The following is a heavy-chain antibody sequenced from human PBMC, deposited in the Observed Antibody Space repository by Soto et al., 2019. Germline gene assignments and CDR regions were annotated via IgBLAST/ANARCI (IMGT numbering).Heavy chain of an antibody. D-gene: IGHD3-16*01. CDR1: GGSISSYY. CDR2: IYYSGST. Sequence: SETLSLTCTVSGGSISSYYWSWIRQPPGKGLGWIGYIYYSGSTNYNPSLKSRVTISVDTSKNQFSLKLSSVTAADTAVYYCARGLSIMDNWFDPWGQGTLVTVSS. CDR3: ARGLSIMDNWFDP. J-gene: IGHJ5*02. V-gene: IGHV4-59*01.